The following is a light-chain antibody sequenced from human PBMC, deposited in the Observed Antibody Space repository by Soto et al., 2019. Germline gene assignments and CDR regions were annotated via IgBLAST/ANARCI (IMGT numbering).Light chain of an antibody. V-gene: IGKV3-20*01. CDR1: QRVSTNS. Sequence: IVLTQSPGTLSLSPGDRATLSCRASQRVSTNSLAWYQKKSGQAPRLLIFDASSRATGIPDRFSGSGSGTDFTLTISRLEPEDFAVYYCQQYYNWPRTFGQGTKVDIK. CDR3: QQYYNWPRT. CDR2: DAS. J-gene: IGKJ1*01.